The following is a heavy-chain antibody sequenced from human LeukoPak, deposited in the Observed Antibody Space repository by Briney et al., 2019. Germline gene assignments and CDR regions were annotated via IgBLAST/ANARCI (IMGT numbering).Heavy chain of an antibody. CDR1: GGSISSYY. CDR3: ARWGGWYSNWFDP. CDR2: IYYSGST. J-gene: IGHJ5*02. Sequence: PSETLSLTCTVSGGSISSYYWGWIRQPPGKGLEWIGYIYYSGSTNYNPSLKSRVTISVDTSKNQFSLKLSSVTAADTAVYYCARWGGWYSNWFDPWGQGTLVTVSS. D-gene: IGHD6-19*01. V-gene: IGHV4-59*01.